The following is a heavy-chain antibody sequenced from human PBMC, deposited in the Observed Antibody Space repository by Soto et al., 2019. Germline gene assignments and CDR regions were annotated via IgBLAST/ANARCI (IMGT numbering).Heavy chain of an antibody. Sequence: TGGSLRLSCAASGFTFSSYAMTWVRQAPGKGLVRVSAISGGGGSTYYADSVKGRFTISRDNSKNTLYLQMNSLRAEDTAIYYCAKGRDTSTSGWLNWFDPWGQGTLVTVSS. J-gene: IGHJ5*02. CDR1: GFTFSSYA. V-gene: IGHV3-23*01. CDR2: ISGGGGST. CDR3: AKGRDTSTSGWLNWFDP. D-gene: IGHD6-19*01.